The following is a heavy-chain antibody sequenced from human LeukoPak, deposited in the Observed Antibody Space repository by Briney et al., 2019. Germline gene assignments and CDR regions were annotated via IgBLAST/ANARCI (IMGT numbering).Heavy chain of an antibody. CDR1: GFTFSSYG. D-gene: IGHD5-24*01. V-gene: IGHV3-33*01. CDR2: IWYDGSNK. CDR3: ARGDGYNDAKYLQH. J-gene: IGHJ1*01. Sequence: PGGSLRLSCAASGFTFSSYGMHWVRQAPGKGLEWVAVIWYDGSNKYYGDSVKGRFTISRDNSKKTLYLQMNSLRVEDTAVYYCARGDGYNDAKYLQHCGQGTLVTVS.